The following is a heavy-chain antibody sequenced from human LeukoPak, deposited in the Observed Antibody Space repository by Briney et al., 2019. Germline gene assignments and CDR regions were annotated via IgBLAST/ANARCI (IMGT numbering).Heavy chain of an antibody. D-gene: IGHD1-26*01. Sequence: GGSLRLSCAASGYTFKTYAMMWVRQAPGKGLEWVSAIGGDGVSRDYSDSVKGRFTISRDNSKNTLYLQMNSLRVEDTALYFCAKRVGGTPDNWGLGTLVTVSS. J-gene: IGHJ4*02. CDR2: IGGDGVSR. CDR1: GYTFKTYA. V-gene: IGHV3-23*01. CDR3: AKRVGGTPDN.